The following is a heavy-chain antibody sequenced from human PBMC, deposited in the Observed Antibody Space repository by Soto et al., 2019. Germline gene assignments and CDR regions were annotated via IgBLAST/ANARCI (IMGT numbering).Heavy chain of an antibody. Sequence: QVQLVQSGAEVKKPGSSVKVSCKASGGTFSGYAISWVRQAPGQGLEWMGGIIPIFGTANYAQKFQGRVTITADEYTSTAYMELSSLRSEDTAVYYCARSAYCGGDCYWFDPWGQGTLVTVSS. D-gene: IGHD2-21*02. CDR2: IIPIFGTA. CDR3: ARSAYCGGDCYWFDP. V-gene: IGHV1-69*12. CDR1: GGTFSGYA. J-gene: IGHJ5*02.